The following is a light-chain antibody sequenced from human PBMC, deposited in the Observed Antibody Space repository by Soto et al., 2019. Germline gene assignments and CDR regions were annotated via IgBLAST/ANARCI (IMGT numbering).Light chain of an antibody. Sequence: QSALTQPASVSGSPGQSITISCTGTSSDVGGYNHVSWYQQPPGKAPKLMIYDVTNRPSGVSNRFSGSKSGNTASLTISGLQAAEEADYYCSSYTISNTLVVFGGGTKLTVL. CDR3: SSYTISNTLVV. CDR1: SSDVGGYNH. V-gene: IGLV2-14*03. CDR2: DVT. J-gene: IGLJ2*01.